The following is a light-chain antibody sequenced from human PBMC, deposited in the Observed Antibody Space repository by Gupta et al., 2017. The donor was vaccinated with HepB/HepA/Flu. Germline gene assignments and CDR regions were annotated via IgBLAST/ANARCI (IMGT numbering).Light chain of an antibody. Sequence: DIQMTQSPSTLSASVGDRVTITCRASQSISSWLAWYQQKPGKAPKLLIYKASSCVSGVPSTFSGSGSGTEFTLTISSLQPDDFATYYCQQYYDYAVTFGGGTKVEIK. CDR3: QQYYDYAVT. CDR1: QSISSW. CDR2: KAS. V-gene: IGKV1-5*03. J-gene: IGKJ4*01.